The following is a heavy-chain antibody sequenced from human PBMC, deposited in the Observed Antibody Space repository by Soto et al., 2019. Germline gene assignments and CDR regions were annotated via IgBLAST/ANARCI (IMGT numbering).Heavy chain of an antibody. Sequence: QLQLQESGPGLVKPSETLSLTCTVSGDSISSSSYYWGWIRQPPGKGLEWIGSIYYSGSTYYNPSLKSRVTISVDTSKTQFSLKLGSVTAADTAVYYCARHQEDAVLLWFGDFNYWGQGTLVTVSS. CDR3: ARHQEDAVLLWFGDFNY. CDR2: IYYSGST. D-gene: IGHD3-10*01. J-gene: IGHJ4*02. V-gene: IGHV4-39*01. CDR1: GDSISSSSYY.